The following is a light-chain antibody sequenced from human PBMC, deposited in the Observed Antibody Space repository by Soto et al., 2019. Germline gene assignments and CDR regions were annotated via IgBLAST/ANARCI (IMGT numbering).Light chain of an antibody. CDR1: QSISSY. Sequence: DIQMTQSPSSLSAAVGDRVTITCRASQSISSYLNWYQQKPGKAPKLLIYAASSLQSGVPSRFSGSGSGTEFTLTISSLQPDDFATFYCQQSYGTPITFGQGTRLEIK. V-gene: IGKV1-39*01. CDR2: AAS. J-gene: IGKJ5*01. CDR3: QQSYGTPIT.